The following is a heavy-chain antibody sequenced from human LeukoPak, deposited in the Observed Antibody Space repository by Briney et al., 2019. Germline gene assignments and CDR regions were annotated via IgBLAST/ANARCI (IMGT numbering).Heavy chain of an antibody. CDR3: ARTMITFGGVIVPTDY. V-gene: IGHV3-33*01. D-gene: IGHD3-16*02. CDR1: GFTFSSYG. J-gene: IGHJ4*02. Sequence: GGSLRLSCAASGFTFSSYGMHWVRQAPGKGLEWVAVIWYDGSNKYYADSVKGRFTISRDNSKNTLYLQMNSLRAEDTAVYYCARTMITFGGVIVPTDYWGQGTLVTVSS. CDR2: IWYDGSNK.